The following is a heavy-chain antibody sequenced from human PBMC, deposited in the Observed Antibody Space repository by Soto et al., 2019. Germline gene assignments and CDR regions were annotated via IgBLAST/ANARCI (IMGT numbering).Heavy chain of an antibody. CDR2: IYYSGST. Sequence: QVQLQESGPGLVKPSETLSLTCTVSGGSISSYYWSWIRQPPGKGLEWIGYIYYSGSTNYNPSLKSRVTISVDTSKNQFSLKLSSVTAADTAVYYCAREGVSSSSYYYYGMDVWGQGTTVTVSS. CDR1: GGSISSYY. J-gene: IGHJ6*02. V-gene: IGHV4-59*01. CDR3: AREGVSSSSYYYYGMDV. D-gene: IGHD6-6*01.